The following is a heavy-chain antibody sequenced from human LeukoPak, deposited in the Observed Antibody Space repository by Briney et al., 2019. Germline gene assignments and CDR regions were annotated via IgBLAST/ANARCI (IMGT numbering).Heavy chain of an antibody. CDR2: IYYSGST. V-gene: IGHV4-39*01. CDR1: GGSISSSSYY. J-gene: IGHJ3*02. Sequence: SETLSLTCTVSGGSISSSSYYWGWIRQPPGKGLEWIGSIYYSGSTYYNPSLKSRVTISVDTSKNQFSLKLSSVTAADTAVYYCARHSTTTAALYAFDIWGQGTMVTVFS. CDR3: ARHSTTTAALYAFDI. D-gene: IGHD6-13*01.